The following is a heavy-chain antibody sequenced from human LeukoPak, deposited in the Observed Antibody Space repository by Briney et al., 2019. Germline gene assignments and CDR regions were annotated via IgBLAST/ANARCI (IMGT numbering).Heavy chain of an antibody. Sequence: ASVTVSCKASGYTFTSYGISWVRQAPGQGLEWMGRISAYNGNTNYAQKLQGKATMTTDTSTSTAYMELRSMRSDDTAVYYCARPTYGDYVGYYFDYCGQGTLVTVSS. CDR2: ISAYNGNT. V-gene: IGHV1-18*01. D-gene: IGHD4-17*01. CDR3: ARPTYGDYVGYYFDY. CDR1: GYTFTSYG. J-gene: IGHJ4*02.